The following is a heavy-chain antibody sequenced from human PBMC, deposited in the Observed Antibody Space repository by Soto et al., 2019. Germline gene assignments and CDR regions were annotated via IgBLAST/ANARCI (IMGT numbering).Heavy chain of an antibody. V-gene: IGHV4-30-4*01. D-gene: IGHD2-15*01. Sequence: QVQLQESGPGLVKPSQTLSLTCTVSGGSISSGDYYWSWIRQPPGKGLEWIGYIYYSGSTYYNPSRKTRVTISVDTSMIQFSLKLSSVTAADTAVYYCARYCSGGSCYEGRSSLFDYWGQGTLVTVSS. CDR1: GGSISSGDYY. CDR3: ARYCSGGSCYEGRSSLFDY. CDR2: IYYSGST. J-gene: IGHJ4*02.